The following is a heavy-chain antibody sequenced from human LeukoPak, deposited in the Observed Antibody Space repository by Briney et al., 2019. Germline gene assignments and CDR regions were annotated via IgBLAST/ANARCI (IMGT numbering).Heavy chain of an antibody. CDR3: ARDSPFFEENFDY. V-gene: IGHV3-30*04. CDR2: ISYDGSNDGSNK. Sequence: GGSLRLSCAASGFTFSTYAMHWVRQAPGKGLDWVAVISYDGSNDGSNKYYADSVKGRFTISRDNSKNTLYLQMNSLRVDDTAVYYCARDSPFFEENFDYWGQGTLVTVSS. J-gene: IGHJ4*02. D-gene: IGHD2/OR15-2a*01. CDR1: GFTFSTYA.